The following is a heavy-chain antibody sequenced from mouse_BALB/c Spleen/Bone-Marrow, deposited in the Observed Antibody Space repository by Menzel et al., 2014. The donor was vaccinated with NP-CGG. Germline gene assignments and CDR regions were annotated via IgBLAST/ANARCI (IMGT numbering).Heavy chain of an antibody. CDR1: GFTFSDYY. J-gene: IGHJ1*01. CDR3: ARDRNNDINWCFDV. D-gene: IGHD1-2*01. CDR2: IRNKAKGYTT. V-gene: IGHV7-3*02. Sequence: EVKLMESGGGLVQPGGSLRLSCATSGFTFSDYYMSWVRQPPGKALEWLGFIRNKAKGYTTEYIPSVKGRFTISRDNSQSMLYLQMNTLRAEDSATYYCARDRNNDINWCFDVWGAGTTVTVSS.